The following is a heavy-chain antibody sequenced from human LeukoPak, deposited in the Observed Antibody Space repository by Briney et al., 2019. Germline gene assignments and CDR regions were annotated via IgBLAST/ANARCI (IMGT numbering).Heavy chain of an antibody. CDR2: IKQDGSEK. Sequence: GGSLRLSCAASGFTFSSYWMSWVRQAPGKGLEWVANIKQDGSEKYYVDSVKGRFNISRDNAKNSLYLQMNSLRAEDTAVYYCASLRGRSIAVAGTDYWGQGTLVTVSS. D-gene: IGHD6-19*01. CDR1: GFTFSSYW. V-gene: IGHV3-7*02. J-gene: IGHJ4*02. CDR3: ASLRGRSIAVAGTDY.